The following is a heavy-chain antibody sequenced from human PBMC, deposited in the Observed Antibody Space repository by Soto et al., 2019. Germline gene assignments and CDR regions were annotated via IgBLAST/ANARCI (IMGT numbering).Heavy chain of an antibody. Sequence: KPSETLSLTCAVYGGSFSGYYWSWIRQPPGKGLEWIGEINHSGSTNYNPSLKSRVTISVDTSKNQFSLKLSSVTAADTAVYYCARQYIAAAGTYYGMDVWGQGTTVTVSS. CDR2: INHSGST. CDR3: ARQYIAAAGTYYGMDV. V-gene: IGHV4-34*01. CDR1: GGSFSGYY. J-gene: IGHJ6*02. D-gene: IGHD6-13*01.